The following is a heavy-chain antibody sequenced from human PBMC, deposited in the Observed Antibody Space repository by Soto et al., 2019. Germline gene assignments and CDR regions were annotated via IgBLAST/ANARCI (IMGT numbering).Heavy chain of an antibody. J-gene: IGHJ6*02. D-gene: IGHD6-6*01. CDR3: ARVMVEYSSSSSYYYGMDV. CDR2: IWYDGSNK. Sequence: QVQLVESGGGVVQPGRSLRLSCAASGFTFSSYGMHWVRQAPGKGLEWVAVIWYDGSNKYYADSVKGRFTISRDNSKNTLYLQMNSLRAEDTAVYYCARVMVEYSSSSSYYYGMDVCGQGTTVTVSS. CDR1: GFTFSSYG. V-gene: IGHV3-33*01.